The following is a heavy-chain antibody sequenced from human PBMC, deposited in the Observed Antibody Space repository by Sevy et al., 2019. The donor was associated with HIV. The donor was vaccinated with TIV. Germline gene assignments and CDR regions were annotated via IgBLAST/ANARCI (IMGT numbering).Heavy chain of an antibody. D-gene: IGHD5-18*01. CDR1: GVIFDDYG. J-gene: IGHJ6*02. Sequence: GGSLRLSCAASGVIFDDYGMSWVRQAPGKGLEWVSGINWNGGSTGYADSVKGRFTISRDNAKNSLYLQMNSLRAEDTALYYWARAGYGYGYHAVLDYYYCIDVRGQGTTVTVSS. V-gene: IGHV3-20*04. CDR2: INWNGGST. CDR3: ARAGYGYGYHAVLDYYYCIDV.